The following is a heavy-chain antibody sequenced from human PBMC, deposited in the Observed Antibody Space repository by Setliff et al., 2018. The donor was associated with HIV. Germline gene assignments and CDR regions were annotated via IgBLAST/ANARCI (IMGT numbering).Heavy chain of an antibody. D-gene: IGHD5-18*01. CDR1: GDSTTSSSSY. CDR2: IYYSGST. Sequence: PSETLSLTCTVSGDSTTSSSSYWGWIRQPPGKGLEWIGNIYYSGSTYYNPSLKSRVTISVDTSKNQFSLKLSSVTAADTAIHYCARTRGYTYGYIDYWGQGTLVTVSS. CDR3: ARTRGYTYGYIDY. J-gene: IGHJ4*02. V-gene: IGHV4-39*01.